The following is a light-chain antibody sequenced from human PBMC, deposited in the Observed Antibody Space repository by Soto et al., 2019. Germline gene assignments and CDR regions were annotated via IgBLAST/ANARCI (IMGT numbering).Light chain of an antibody. V-gene: IGKV1-5*03. CDR3: QQYNTYSWT. CDR1: QSISTW. Sequence: DMPMTQSPSTLSASVGDRVTITCRASQSISTWLAWYQQKPGKAPKLLIYKASSLESGVPSRFSGSGSGTEFTLTISSLQPDDFATYYCQQYNTYSWTFGQGTKVESK. J-gene: IGKJ1*01. CDR2: KAS.